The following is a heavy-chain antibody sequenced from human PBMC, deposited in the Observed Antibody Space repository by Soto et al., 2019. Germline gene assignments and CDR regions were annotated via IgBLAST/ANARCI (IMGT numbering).Heavy chain of an antibody. J-gene: IGHJ6*02. CDR1: GGSISSYY. CDR3: ARDRIDDYYDSSGYQGYYYGMDV. V-gene: IGHV4-59*01. D-gene: IGHD3-22*01. CDR2: IYYSGST. Sequence: PSETLSLTCTVSGGSISSYYWSWIRHPPGKGLEWIGYIYYSGSTNYNPSLKSRVTISVDTSKNQFSLKLSSVTAADTAVYYCARDRIDDYYDSSGYQGYYYGMDVWGQGTMVTVSS.